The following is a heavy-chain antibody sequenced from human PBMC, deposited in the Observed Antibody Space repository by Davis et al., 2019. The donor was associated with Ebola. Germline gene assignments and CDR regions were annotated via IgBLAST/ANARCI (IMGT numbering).Heavy chain of an antibody. V-gene: IGHV4-34*01. J-gene: IGHJ6*03. Sequence: PSETLSLTCAVYGGSFSGYYWSWIRQPPGKGLEWIGEINHSGSTNYNPSLKSRVTISVDTSKNQFSLKLSSVTAADTAVYYCASGATGYYYYYMDVWGKGTTVTVSS. CDR2: INHSGST. CDR3: ASGATGYYYYYMDV. D-gene: IGHD5-12*01. CDR1: GGSFSGYY.